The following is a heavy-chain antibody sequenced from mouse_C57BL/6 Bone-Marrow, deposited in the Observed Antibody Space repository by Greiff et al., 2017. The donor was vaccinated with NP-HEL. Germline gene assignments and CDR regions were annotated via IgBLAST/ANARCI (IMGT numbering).Heavy chain of an antibody. Sequence: QVQLQQPGAELVKPGASVKLSCKASGYTFTSYWMPWVKQRPGRGLEWIGRIDPNSGGTKYNEKFKSKATLTVDKPSSTAYIQLSSLTSEESAVYSCAREGGIYYDYLLGYWGQGTLVTVSA. CDR1: GYTFTSYW. J-gene: IGHJ3*01. D-gene: IGHD2-4*01. CDR2: IDPNSGGT. V-gene: IGHV1-72*01. CDR3: AREGGIYYDYLLGY.